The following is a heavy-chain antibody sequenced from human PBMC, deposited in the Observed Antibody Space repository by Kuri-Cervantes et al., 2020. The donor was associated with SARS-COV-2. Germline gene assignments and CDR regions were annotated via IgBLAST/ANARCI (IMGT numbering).Heavy chain of an antibody. V-gene: IGHV3-7*04. CDR3: ARGTLVPYYYDALDV. J-gene: IGHJ6*02. D-gene: IGHD3-3*01. Sequence: GESLKISCAASAFTFSTYWMTWVRQAPGKGLECVANINQDGSENYYVDSVKGRFTISRDNAKNSLYLQMNSLRAEDTAVYYCARGTLVPYYYDALDVWGQGTTVTVSS. CDR1: AFTFSTYW. CDR2: INQDGSEN.